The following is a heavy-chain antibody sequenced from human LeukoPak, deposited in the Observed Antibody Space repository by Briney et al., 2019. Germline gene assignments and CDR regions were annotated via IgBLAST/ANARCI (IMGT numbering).Heavy chain of an antibody. Sequence: PGGSLKLSCAASGLTFSGSAMHWVRQASGKGLEWVGRIRSKANSYATAYAASVKGRFTISRDDSKNTAYLQMNSLKTEDTAVYYCTSSIAAAGNYYYGMDVWGQGTTVTVSS. J-gene: IGHJ6*02. CDR2: IRSKANSYAT. V-gene: IGHV3-73*01. D-gene: IGHD6-13*01. CDR3: TSSIAAAGNYYYGMDV. CDR1: GLTFSGSA.